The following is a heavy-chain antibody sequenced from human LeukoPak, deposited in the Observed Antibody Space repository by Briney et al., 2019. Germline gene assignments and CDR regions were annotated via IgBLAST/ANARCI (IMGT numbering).Heavy chain of an antibody. CDR3: AREGSIVPHQDLDC. J-gene: IGHJ4*02. D-gene: IGHD2-21*01. Sequence: PGGSLRLSCAASGLTFRSYSMNWVRQAPGKGLEWVSSINSRGNDKYYAESVKGRFTISRDNAKNSLYLQMNNLRVEDTAVYCCAREGSIVPHQDLDCWGQGSLVTVS. CDR1: GLTFRSYS. V-gene: IGHV3-21*01. CDR2: INSRGNDK.